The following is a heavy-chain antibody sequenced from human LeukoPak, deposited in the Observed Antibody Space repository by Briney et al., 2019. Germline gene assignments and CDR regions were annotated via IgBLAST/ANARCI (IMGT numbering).Heavy chain of an antibody. CDR2: IYYSGST. V-gene: IGHV4-4*02. D-gene: IGHD4-17*01. Sequence: SGTLSLTCAVSGGSISSSNWWSWVRPPPGKGLEWIGSIYYSGSTYYNPSLKSRVTISVDTSKNQFSLKLSSVTAADTAVYYCARPKPTTGGKGNWFDPWGQGTLVTVSS. CDR3: ARPKPTTGGKGNWFDP. J-gene: IGHJ5*02. CDR1: GGSISSSNW.